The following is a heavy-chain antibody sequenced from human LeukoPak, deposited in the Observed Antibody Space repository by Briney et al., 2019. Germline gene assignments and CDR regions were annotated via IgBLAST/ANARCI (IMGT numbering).Heavy chain of an antibody. Sequence: GGSLRLSCAASGFTFSSYSMNWVRQAPGKGLEWVSAISGSGASTSYANSVKGRFTISRDNSKNTLYLQMSSLRAEDTAIYYCARPTSGWYLGYYWGQGTLVTVSS. V-gene: IGHV3-23*01. J-gene: IGHJ4*02. CDR2: ISGSGAST. D-gene: IGHD6-19*01. CDR1: GFTFSSYS. CDR3: ARPTSGWYLGYY.